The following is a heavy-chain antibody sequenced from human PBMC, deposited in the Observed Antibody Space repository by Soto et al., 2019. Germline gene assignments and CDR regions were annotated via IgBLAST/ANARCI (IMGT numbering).Heavy chain of an antibody. Sequence: QVQLQESGPGLVKPSQTLSLTCTVSGGSINSDDSYWSWLRQPPGRGLEWIGYIYDSETTYYNPSLKSRVTISVATSKNQFSLKLNSGTAADTAVYYCARDRQSEIVAMLASNGMDVWGQGTTVIVSS. J-gene: IGHJ6*02. V-gene: IGHV4-30-4*01. D-gene: IGHD5-12*01. CDR2: IYDSETT. CDR3: ARDRQSEIVAMLASNGMDV. CDR1: GGSINSDDSY.